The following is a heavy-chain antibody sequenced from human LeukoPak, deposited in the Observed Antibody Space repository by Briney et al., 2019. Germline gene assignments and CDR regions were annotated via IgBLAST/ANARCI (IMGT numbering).Heavy chain of an antibody. CDR2: VYDNDIS. D-gene: IGHD5-12*01. J-gene: IGHJ3*02. Sequence: PSETLSLTCSVSDASIRSYFWSWIRQSPGKGLEWIGYVYDNDISNFNPSLESRVTILVDRSKSQFSLKLRSVTAADTAVYYCARGLVLATDDAFDIWGPGTMVTVSS. V-gene: IGHV4-59*01. CDR3: ARGLVLATDDAFDI. CDR1: DASIRSYF.